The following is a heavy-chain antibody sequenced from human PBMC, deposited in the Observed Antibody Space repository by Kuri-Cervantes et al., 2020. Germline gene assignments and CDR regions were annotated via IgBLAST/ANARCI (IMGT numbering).Heavy chain of an antibody. Sequence: SETLSLTCIVSGASMSDFYWSWIRHPPGKKLEFIGYIHNTGSTNYNPSLRSRATLSLDTPKSQLSLSLSSVTAADTAVYYCARDLYNWNDGGWFDPWGQGTLVTVSS. CDR1: GASMSDFY. CDR2: IHNTGST. V-gene: IGHV4-59*01. CDR3: ARDLYNWNDGGWFDP. D-gene: IGHD1-20*01. J-gene: IGHJ5*02.